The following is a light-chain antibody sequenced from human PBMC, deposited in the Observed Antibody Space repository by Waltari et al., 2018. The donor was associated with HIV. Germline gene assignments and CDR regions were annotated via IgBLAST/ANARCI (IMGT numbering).Light chain of an antibody. CDR3: LQHNNYPFT. J-gene: IGKJ3*01. CDR2: AAS. CDR1: QGISTH. Sequence: DIQMTQSPSSLSASVGDRVTITCPASQGISTHLDWYQQKPGKAPKRLICAASSLQSGGPSRFSGSGSGTEFTLTISSLQPEDFVTYYCLQHNNYPFTFGPGTKVDIK. V-gene: IGKV1-17*01.